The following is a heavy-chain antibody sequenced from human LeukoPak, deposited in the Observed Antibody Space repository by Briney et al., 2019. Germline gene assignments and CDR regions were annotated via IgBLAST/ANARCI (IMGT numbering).Heavy chain of an antibody. Sequence: GGSLRPSCAASGFTFSSYAMSWVRQAPGKGLEWVSAISGSGGSTYYADSVKGRFTISRDNSKNTLYLQMNSLRAEDTSVYYCAKEPHGYNGMDVWGKGTTVTVSS. CDR2: ISGSGGST. CDR1: GFTFSSYA. D-gene: IGHD3-22*01. CDR3: AKEPHGYNGMDV. V-gene: IGHV3-23*01. J-gene: IGHJ6*04.